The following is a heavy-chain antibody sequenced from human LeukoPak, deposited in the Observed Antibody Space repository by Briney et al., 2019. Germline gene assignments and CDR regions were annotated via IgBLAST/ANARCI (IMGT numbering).Heavy chain of an antibody. CDR3: ARNEYGYNWNYFDY. CDR1: GFTFSNAW. CDR2: IKSKTDGGTT. Sequence: GGSLRLSCAASGFTFSNAWMSWVRQAPGKGLEWVGRIKSKTDGGTTDYAAPVKGRFTISRDDSKNTLYLQMNSLKTEDTAVYYCARNEYGYNWNYFDYWGQGTLVTVSS. V-gene: IGHV3-15*01. J-gene: IGHJ4*02. D-gene: IGHD1-20*01.